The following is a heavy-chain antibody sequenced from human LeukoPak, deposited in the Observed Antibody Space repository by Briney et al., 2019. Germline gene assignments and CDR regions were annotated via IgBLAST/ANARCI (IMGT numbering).Heavy chain of an antibody. CDR1: GFTFSSYS. D-gene: IGHD3-10*01. V-gene: IGHV3-21*01. Sequence: GGPLRLSCAASGFTFSSYSMNWVRQAPGKGLEWVSSISSSSTYIYYADSVKGRFTISRDNAKNSLYLQMNSLRVEDTAVYYCARGDRSAWFGELSDYWGQGTLVTVSS. CDR3: ARGDRSAWFGELSDY. CDR2: ISSSSTYI. J-gene: IGHJ4*02.